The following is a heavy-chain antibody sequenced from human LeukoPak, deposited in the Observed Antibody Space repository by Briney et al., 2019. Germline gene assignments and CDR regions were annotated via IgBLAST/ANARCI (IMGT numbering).Heavy chain of an antibody. J-gene: IGHJ3*02. V-gene: IGHV4-59*01. CDR1: GGSISSYY. CDR3: ARTYYHGDLGDDAFDI. D-gene: IGHD4-17*01. CDR2: IYYSGST. Sequence: SETLSLTCTVSGGSISSYYWSWIRQPPGKGLAWIGYIYYSGSTNYNPSLKSRVTISVDTSKNQFSLKLSSVTAADTAVYYCARTYYHGDLGDDAFDIWGQGTMVTVSS.